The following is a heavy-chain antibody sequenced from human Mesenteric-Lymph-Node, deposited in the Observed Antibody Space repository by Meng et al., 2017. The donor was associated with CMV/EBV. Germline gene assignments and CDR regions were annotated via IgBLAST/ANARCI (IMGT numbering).Heavy chain of an antibody. CDR3: ARDHKERWFDP. V-gene: IGHV1-18*01. J-gene: IGHJ5*02. Sequence: ASVKVSCKTSGYTFSSYGISWVRQAPGQGLEWMGWISAYNGNTNYAQKLQGRVTMTTDTSTSTAYMELRSLRSDDTAVYYCARDHKERWFDPWGQGTLVTVSS. CDR2: ISAYNGNT. CDR1: GYTFSSYG. D-gene: IGHD6-25*01.